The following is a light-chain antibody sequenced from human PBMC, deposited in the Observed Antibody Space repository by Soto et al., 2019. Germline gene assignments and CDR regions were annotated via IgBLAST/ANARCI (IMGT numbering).Light chain of an antibody. V-gene: IGKV3-20*01. J-gene: IGKJ3*01. Sequence: EIVLTQSPGTVSLSPGKRATLSCRTSQSVSSSYLAWYQQKPGQAPRLLIYGASSRATGIPDRFSGSGSGTDFTLTISRLEPEDFAVSYCQQYGSSSFGPGTKVDIK. CDR2: GAS. CDR3: QQYGSSS. CDR1: QSVSSSY.